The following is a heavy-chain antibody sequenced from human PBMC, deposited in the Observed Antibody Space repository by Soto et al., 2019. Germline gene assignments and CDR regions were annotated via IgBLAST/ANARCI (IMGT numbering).Heavy chain of an antibody. J-gene: IGHJ4*02. CDR2: IKQDGSDE. V-gene: IGHV3-7*01. CDR1: GFTFRDYW. Sequence: DVQLVESGGGLVRPGGSLRLSCAVSGFTFRDYWMSWDRQAPGKGLEWVANIKQDGSDEYYVDSMKGRISISRDNAGNSLHLQRNCRRAEDTAVYFRAIVDKILYSSNDFWGQGTLVTVSS. D-gene: IGHD2-8*01. CDR3: AIVDKILYSSNDF.